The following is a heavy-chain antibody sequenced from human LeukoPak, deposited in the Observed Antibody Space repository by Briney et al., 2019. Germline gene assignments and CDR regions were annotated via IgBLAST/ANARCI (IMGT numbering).Heavy chain of an antibody. Sequence: SETLSLTCTVSGYSISSGYYWGWIRQPPGKGLEWIGSIYHSGSTYYNPSLKSRVTISVDTSKNQSSLKLSSVTAADTAVYYCARDYCSSTSCPKTIWGQGTLVTVSS. CDR2: IYHSGST. D-gene: IGHD2-2*01. V-gene: IGHV4-38-2*02. J-gene: IGHJ4*02. CDR3: ARDYCSSTSCPKTI. CDR1: GYSISSGYY.